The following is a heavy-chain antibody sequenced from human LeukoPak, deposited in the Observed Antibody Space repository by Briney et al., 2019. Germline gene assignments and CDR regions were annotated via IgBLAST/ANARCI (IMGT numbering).Heavy chain of an antibody. CDR2: ISSSGST. CDR1: GDSISSGDYY. Sequence: PSETLSLTCTVSGDSISSGDYYWSWIRQPAGKGLEWIGRISSSGSTNYNPSLKSRVTISVDTSKNQFSLKLSSVTAADTAVYYCARRRRARRFGDDYSGYNWFDPWGQGTLVTVSS. CDR3: ARRRRARRFGDDYSGYNWFDP. J-gene: IGHJ5*02. V-gene: IGHV4-61*02. D-gene: IGHD3-10*01.